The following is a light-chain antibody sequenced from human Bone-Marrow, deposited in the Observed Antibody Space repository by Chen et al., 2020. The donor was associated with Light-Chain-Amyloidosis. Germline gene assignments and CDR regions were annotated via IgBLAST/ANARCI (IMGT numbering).Light chain of an antibody. CDR2: DDS. V-gene: IGLV3-21*02. CDR3: QVWDRSSDRPV. J-gene: IGLJ3*02. Sequence: SYVLPQPSSASVAPGQPATIACGGNNIGTTSVHWYQQTPGQAPLLVVYDDSDRPSGIPERLSGSNSGNTATLTISRVEAGDEADYYCQVWDRSSDRPVFGGGTKLTVL. CDR1: NIGTTS.